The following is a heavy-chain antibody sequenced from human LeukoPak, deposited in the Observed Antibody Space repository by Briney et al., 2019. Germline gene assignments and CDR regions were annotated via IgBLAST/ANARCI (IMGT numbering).Heavy chain of an antibody. D-gene: IGHD6-19*01. CDR3: ARSRLAVAGTGAFDI. Sequence: GGSLRLSCAASGFSFSSYIMNWVRQAPGKGLEWVSPISSSTNYVYYADSVKGRFTISRDNAKNSLYLQMNSLRAEDTAVYYCARSRLAVAGTGAFDIWGQGTMVTVSS. J-gene: IGHJ3*02. CDR1: GFSFSSYI. CDR2: ISSSTNYV. V-gene: IGHV3-21*06.